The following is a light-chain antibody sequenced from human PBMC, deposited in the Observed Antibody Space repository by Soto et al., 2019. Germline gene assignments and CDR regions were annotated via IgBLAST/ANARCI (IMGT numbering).Light chain of an antibody. CDR2: NNN. J-gene: IGLJ2*01. CDR1: SSNIGAGYE. V-gene: IGLV1-40*01. Sequence: QAVVSRPPSGAGARGQRVDIYWTGSSSNIGAGYEVHWYKQPPGTVPNRLIYNNNNRPSGVPDRFSGSKSGTSASLAITGLQAEDEADYYCQSYDSSRSVSVFGGGTKLTVL. CDR3: QSYDSSRSVSV.